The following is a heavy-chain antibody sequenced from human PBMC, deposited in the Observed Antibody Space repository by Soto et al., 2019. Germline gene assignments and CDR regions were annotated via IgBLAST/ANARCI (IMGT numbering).Heavy chain of an antibody. CDR1: GGSISNYY. CDR3: AREVIPLTTDWYFDL. J-gene: IGHJ2*01. CDR2: FYYTGIT. Sequence: SETLSLTCTVSGGSISNYYWSWIRQPPGKGLEWIGYFYYTGITNYNPSLKSRISMSVDTSKNQFSLRLSSVTAADTAVYYCAREVIPLTTDWYFDLWGRGTLVTVSS. V-gene: IGHV4-59*12. D-gene: IGHD4-17*01.